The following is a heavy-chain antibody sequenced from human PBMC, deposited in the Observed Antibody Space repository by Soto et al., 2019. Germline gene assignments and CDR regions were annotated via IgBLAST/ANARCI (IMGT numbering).Heavy chain of an antibody. CDR2: ISWNSGSI. Sequence: EVQLLESGGGLVQPGGSLRLSCAASGFTFSSYAMSWVRQAPGKGLEWVSGISWNSGSIGYADSVKGRFTISRDNAKNSLYLQMNSLRAEDTALYYCAKDRHQGEQLPPYYYYGMDVWGQGTTVTVSS. CDR3: AKDRHQGEQLPPYYYYGMDV. CDR1: GFTFSSYA. J-gene: IGHJ6*02. V-gene: IGHV3-9*01. D-gene: IGHD6-13*01.